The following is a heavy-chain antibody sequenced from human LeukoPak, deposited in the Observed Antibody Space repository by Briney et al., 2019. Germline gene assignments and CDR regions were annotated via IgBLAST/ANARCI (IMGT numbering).Heavy chain of an antibody. CDR3: ARSGQWWLRPFDY. Sequence: GASLQISCQGSGSLFTSYWIGWVRQLPGKGLEWMGIIYPGDSDTSYSPSFQGQVTISADKSISTAYLQWSSLKASDTAMYYCARSGQWWLRPFDYWGQGTLVTASS. D-gene: IGHD5-12*01. CDR1: GSLFTSYW. J-gene: IGHJ4*02. V-gene: IGHV5-51*01. CDR2: IYPGDSDT.